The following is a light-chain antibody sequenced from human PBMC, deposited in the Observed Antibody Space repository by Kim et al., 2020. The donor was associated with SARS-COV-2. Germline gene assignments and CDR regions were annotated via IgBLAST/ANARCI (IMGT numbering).Light chain of an antibody. Sequence: SPGKRATPSCRASQSVSSNLAWYQQKPGQAPRLLIYGPSTRATGIPARFSGSGSGTEFTITISSLQSEDFAVYYCQQYNNWLALTFGGGTKVDIK. CDR2: GPS. CDR1: QSVSSN. CDR3: QQYNNWLALT. J-gene: IGKJ4*01. V-gene: IGKV3D-15*01.